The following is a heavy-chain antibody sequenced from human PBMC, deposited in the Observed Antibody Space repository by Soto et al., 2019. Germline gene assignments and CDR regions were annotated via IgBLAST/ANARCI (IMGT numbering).Heavy chain of an antibody. CDR2: IYCSGST. CDR1: GGSVSSGSYY. CDR3: ARGSYCSGGSCYPEGNYYYYYGMDV. D-gene: IGHD2-15*01. Sequence: PSETLSLTCTVSGGSVSSGSYYWSWIRQPPGKGLEWIGYIYCSGSTNYNPSLKSRVTISVDTSKNQFSLKLSSVTAADTAVYYCARGSYCSGGSCYPEGNYYYYYGMDVWGQGTTVTVSS. J-gene: IGHJ6*02. V-gene: IGHV4-61*01.